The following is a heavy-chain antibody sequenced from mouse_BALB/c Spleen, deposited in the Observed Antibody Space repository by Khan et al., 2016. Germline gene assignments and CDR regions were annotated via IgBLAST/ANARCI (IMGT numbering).Heavy chain of an antibody. V-gene: IGHV3-2*02. CDR3: AREWVYYGSSYFGY. CDR1: GYSITSDYA. CDR2: ISYSGST. D-gene: IGHD1-1*01. Sequence: EVQLQESGPGLVKPSQSLSLTCTVTGYSITSDYAWNWIRQLPGNKLEWMGYISYSGSTSYNPSLKSRISITRDTSTNQFFLQLNSLTTEDTATYYCAREWVYYGSSYFGYWGQGTTLTVSS. J-gene: IGHJ2*01.